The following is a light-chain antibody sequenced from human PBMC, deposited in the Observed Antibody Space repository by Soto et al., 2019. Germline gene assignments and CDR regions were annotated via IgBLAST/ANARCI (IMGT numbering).Light chain of an antibody. J-gene: IGLJ3*02. V-gene: IGLV2-23*01. CDR1: SSDVGSYNL. Sequence: QSALTQPASVSGSPGQSITISCTENSSDVGSYNLVSWYQQHPGKAPKLIIYDDNKRPSGVSNLFSGSKSGNTASLTISGLQAEDEADYYCCSYAGTSTVFGGGTKLTVL. CDR2: DDN. CDR3: CSYAGTSTV.